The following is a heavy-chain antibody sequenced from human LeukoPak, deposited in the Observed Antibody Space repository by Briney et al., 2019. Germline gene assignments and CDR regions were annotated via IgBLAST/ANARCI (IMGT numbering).Heavy chain of an antibody. V-gene: IGHV3-7*01. CDR3: AREMWDIVVVPAALPDY. CDR2: IKQDGSEK. CDR1: GFTFSSYW. D-gene: IGHD2-2*02. J-gene: IGHJ4*02. Sequence: TGGSLRLSCAASGFTFSSYWMSWVRQAPGKGLEWVATIKQDGSEKYYVDSVKGRFTISRDNAKNSLYLQMNSLRAEDTAVYYRAREMWDIVVVPAALPDYWGQGTLVTVSS.